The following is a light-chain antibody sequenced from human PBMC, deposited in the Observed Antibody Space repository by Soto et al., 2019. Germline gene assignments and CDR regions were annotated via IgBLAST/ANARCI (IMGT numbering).Light chain of an antibody. J-gene: IGLJ1*01. CDR3: NSYTGSSTYV. CDR1: SSDVGSYNR. Sequence: QSALTQPPSVSGSPGQSVAISCTGTSSDVGSYNRVSWYQHPPGAAPKLMIYEVSNRPPGVPDRFSGSKSGNTASLTISGLQAEDEADYYCNSYTGSSTYVFGTGTKVTVL. CDR2: EVS. V-gene: IGLV2-18*02.